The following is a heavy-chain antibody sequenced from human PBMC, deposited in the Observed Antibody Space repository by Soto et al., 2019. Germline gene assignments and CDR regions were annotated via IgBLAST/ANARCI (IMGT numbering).Heavy chain of an antibody. J-gene: IGHJ4*02. CDR3: ARVGTSESFFDY. Sequence: EVQLVETGGGLVLPGGSLRLSCVVSGFTLSNNRMTWVRQAPGQGLEWVSDLYFYGSANYADSVRGRFTIFKDDSKNTLYLQMTYLRADDTALYYCARVGTSESFFDYWGQGPLVTVSP. CDR2: LYFYGSA. D-gene: IGHD7-27*01. CDR1: GFTLSNNR. V-gene: IGHV3-53*02.